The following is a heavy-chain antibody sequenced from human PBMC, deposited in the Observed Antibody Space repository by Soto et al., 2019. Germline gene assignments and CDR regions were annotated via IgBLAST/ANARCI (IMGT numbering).Heavy chain of an antibody. CDR2: IKEDGSEQ. CDR1: GFTFSSNW. Sequence: EVQLVESGGGLVQPGGSLRLSCAVSGFTFSSNWMSWVRQAPGKGLAWVANIKEDGSEQNYVDSVKGRFTISRDNAKNSLYMQMNSLRVEDTAVYYCARDRAASWVNDAFDIWGQGTMVTVSS. D-gene: IGHD6-25*01. CDR3: ARDRAASWVNDAFDI. V-gene: IGHV3-7*05. J-gene: IGHJ3*02.